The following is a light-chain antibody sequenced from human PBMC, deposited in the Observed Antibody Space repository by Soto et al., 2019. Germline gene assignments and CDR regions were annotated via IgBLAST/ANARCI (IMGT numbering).Light chain of an antibody. CDR2: RDD. CDR1: SSIIGENP. Sequence: QSVLTQPPSSSGAPGQRVTISCSGSSSIIGENPVNWYQHLPGTAPKVLINRDDQRPSGVPDRFSGSKSGTSASLAISGLQSEDESDYYCVAWDDSLDAGVFGGGTKVTVL. V-gene: IGLV1-44*01. J-gene: IGLJ3*02. CDR3: VAWDDSLDAGV.